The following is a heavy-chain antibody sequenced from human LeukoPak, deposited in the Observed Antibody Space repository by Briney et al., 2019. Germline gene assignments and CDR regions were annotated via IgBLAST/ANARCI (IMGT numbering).Heavy chain of an antibody. J-gene: IGHJ4*02. CDR2: IASDGSST. CDR1: GFTFSSYA. D-gene: IGHD4-23*01. Sequence: HPGGSLRLSCAASGFTFSSYAMSWVRQAPGKGLVWVSRIASDGSSTTYADSVKGRFSISRDNAKNTLYLQMNSLRVEDTAVYYCARGRPHGNDYWGQGALVTVSS. CDR3: ARGRPHGNDY. V-gene: IGHV3-74*01.